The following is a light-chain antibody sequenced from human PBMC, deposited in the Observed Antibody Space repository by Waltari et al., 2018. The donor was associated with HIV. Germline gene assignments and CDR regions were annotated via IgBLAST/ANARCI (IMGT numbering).Light chain of an antibody. J-gene: IGLJ2*01. CDR2: DNN. Sequence: QSVLTQPPSVSATPGQKVTISCSGRTSNIGHNIVSWYQHIPGTAPKLLIYDNNERPSGIPARFSASKSGTSATLGITGLQTGDEADYYCATWDSGLNDVVFGGGTKVTAL. V-gene: IGLV1-51*01. CDR3: ATWDSGLNDVV. CDR1: TSNIGHNI.